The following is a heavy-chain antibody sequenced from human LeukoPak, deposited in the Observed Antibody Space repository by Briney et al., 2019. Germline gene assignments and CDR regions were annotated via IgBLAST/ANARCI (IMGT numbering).Heavy chain of an antibody. CDR2: ISAYNGNT. J-gene: IGHJ5*02. CDR3: ARGLYCSSTSCYAGGWFEP. Sequence: VASVRLSCKASGYTFTSYAISWVRQAPGKGLEWMAVISAYNGNTNYAEKVQGRFTITRDKSKSTLYMELRSLRSDDTAVYYCARGLYCSSTSCYAGGWFEPWGQGTLVTVSS. V-gene: IGHV1-18*01. D-gene: IGHD2-2*01. CDR1: GYTFTSYA.